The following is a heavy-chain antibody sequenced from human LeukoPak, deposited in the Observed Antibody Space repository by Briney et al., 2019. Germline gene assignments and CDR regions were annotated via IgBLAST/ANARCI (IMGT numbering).Heavy chain of an antibody. CDR3: ARVEASGYDYGAFDY. CDR2: ISWNSGSI. CDR1: GFTFDDYA. V-gene: IGHV3-9*01. J-gene: IGHJ4*02. D-gene: IGHD5-12*01. Sequence: GGSLRLSCAASGFTFDDYAMHWVRQAPGKGLEWVSGISWNSGSIGYADSVKGRFTISRDNAKNSLYLQMNSLRAEDTAVYYCARVEASGYDYGAFDYWGQGTLVTVSS.